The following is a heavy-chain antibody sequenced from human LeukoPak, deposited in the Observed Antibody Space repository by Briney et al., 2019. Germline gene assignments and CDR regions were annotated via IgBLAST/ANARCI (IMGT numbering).Heavy chain of an antibody. CDR2: MNPNSGNT. CDR1: GYTFTSYD. CDR3: SRDGPGYGGNPTLGY. J-gene: IGHJ4*02. V-gene: IGHV1-8*01. Sequence: ASVKVSCKASGYTFTSYDINWVRQATGQGLEWMGWMNPNSGNTGYAQKFQGRVTMTRNTSISTAYMELSSLRSEDTAVYYCSRDGPGYGGNPTLGYWGQGTLVTVSS. D-gene: IGHD4-23*01.